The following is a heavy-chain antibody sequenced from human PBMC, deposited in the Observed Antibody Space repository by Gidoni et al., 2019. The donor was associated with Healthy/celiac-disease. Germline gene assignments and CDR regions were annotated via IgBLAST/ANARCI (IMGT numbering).Heavy chain of an antibody. J-gene: IGHJ4*02. CDR3: ARDPVGATAN. D-gene: IGHD1-26*01. V-gene: IGHV4-4*02. CDR2: IYHSGSN. CDR1: GGSISSSNW. Sequence: QVPLQESGPGLLQPSGTLSLTCAVSGGSISSSNWWSWVRQPPGKVLEWIGEIYHSGSNNYNPSHKRRVTIAVYKSKNQFYLKRSSGNAADTDVYYCARDPVGATANWGQGTLVTVSS.